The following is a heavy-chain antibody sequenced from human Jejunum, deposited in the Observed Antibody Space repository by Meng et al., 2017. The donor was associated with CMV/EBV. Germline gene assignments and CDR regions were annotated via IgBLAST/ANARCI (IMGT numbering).Heavy chain of an antibody. D-gene: IGHD1-26*01. Sequence: QLSFKEAGPTPVKPTQTLPPTCSFSGFSPSTSGDVVGWIRQPPGKALEWLALIYRGDDKRYSPSLNSRLTIAKDTSKNEVVLTLTNMGPIDTGTYYCAHFVGGYYPSRPDYWGQGTLVTVSS. V-gene: IGHV2-5*02. J-gene: IGHJ4*02. CDR2: IYRGDDK. CDR3: AHFVGGYYPSRPDY. CDR1: GFSPSTSGDV.